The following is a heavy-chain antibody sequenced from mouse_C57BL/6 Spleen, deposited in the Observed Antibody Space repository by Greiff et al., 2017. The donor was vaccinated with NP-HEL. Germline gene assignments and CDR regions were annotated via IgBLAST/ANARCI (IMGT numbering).Heavy chain of an antibody. Sequence: VQLQQPGAELVKPGASVKLSCKASGYTFTSYWMQWVKQRPGQGLEWIGEIDPSDSYTNYNQKFKGKATLPVDTSSSTAYMQLSSLTSEDSAVYYCVGDYDRDAYWGQGTLVTVSA. D-gene: IGHD2-4*01. CDR1: GYTFTSYW. V-gene: IGHV1-50*01. CDR3: VGDYDRDAY. CDR2: IDPSDSYT. J-gene: IGHJ3*01.